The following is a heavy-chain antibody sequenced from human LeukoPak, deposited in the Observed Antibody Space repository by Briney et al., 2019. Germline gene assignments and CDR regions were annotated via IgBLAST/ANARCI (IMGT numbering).Heavy chain of an antibody. CDR2: INHSGST. CDR1: GGSFSGYY. V-gene: IGHV4-34*01. J-gene: IGHJ4*02. D-gene: IGHD6-13*01. Sequence: PSETLSLTCAVYGGSFSGYYWSWIRQPPGKGLEWIGEINHSGSTNYNPSLKSRVTISVDTSKNQFSLKLSSVTAADTAVYYRARGKLVLGFDYWGQGTLVTVSS. CDR3: ARGKLVLGFDY.